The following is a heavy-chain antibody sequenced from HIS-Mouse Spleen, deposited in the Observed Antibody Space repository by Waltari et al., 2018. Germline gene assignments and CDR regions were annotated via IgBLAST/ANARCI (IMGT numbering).Heavy chain of an antibody. D-gene: IGHD3-3*01. CDR2: MNPNSGKT. CDR1: GYTFTSYD. Sequence: QVQLVQSGAEVKKPGASVKVSCKASGYTFTSYDINWVRRATGQGLEWMGGMNPNSGKTGDAQKFQGRVTMTRNTSISTAYMELSSLRSEDTAVYYCARVYYDFWSGYYYWGQGTLVTVSS. J-gene: IGHJ4*02. CDR3: ARVYYDFWSGYYY. V-gene: IGHV1-8*01.